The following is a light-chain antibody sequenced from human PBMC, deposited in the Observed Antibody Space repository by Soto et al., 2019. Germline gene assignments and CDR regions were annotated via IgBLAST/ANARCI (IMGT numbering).Light chain of an antibody. CDR1: QSVSSY. J-gene: IGKJ3*01. CDR2: DVS. CDR3: QLRYNWPT. V-gene: IGKV3-11*01. Sequence: EIVLTQSPGTLSLSPGERATLSCRASQSVSSYLAWYQQKPGQAPRLVIYDVSSRAAGIPARFSGSGSGTDFTLTISSLEPEDFAVYCCQLRYNWPTFGPGTKVDIK.